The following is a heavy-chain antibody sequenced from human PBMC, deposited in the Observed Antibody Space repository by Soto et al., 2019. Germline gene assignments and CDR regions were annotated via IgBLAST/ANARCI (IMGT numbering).Heavy chain of an antibody. CDR1: GYTFTSYA. Sequence: QVQLVQSGAEEKKPGASVKVSCKASGYTFTSYAMHWVRQAPGQRLEWMGWINAGNGNTKYSQKFQGRVTITRDTSASTAYMELSSLRSEDTAVYYCARKYSRGWYGGFDYWGQGTLVTVSS. J-gene: IGHJ4*02. CDR3: ARKYSRGWYGGFDY. V-gene: IGHV1-3*05. D-gene: IGHD6-19*01. CDR2: INAGNGNT.